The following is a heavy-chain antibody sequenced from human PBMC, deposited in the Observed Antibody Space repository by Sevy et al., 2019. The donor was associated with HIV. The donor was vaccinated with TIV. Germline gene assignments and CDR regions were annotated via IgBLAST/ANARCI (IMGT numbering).Heavy chain of an antibody. CDR2: INPNSGGT. V-gene: IGHV1-2*02. Sequence: ASVKVSCKASGYTFTGYYMHWVRQAPGQGLEWMGWINPNSGGTNYAQKFQGRGTMTRDTSISTAYTELSRLRSDDTAVYYCGRDHQGITIFGAPEYYFDYWGQGTLVTVSS. D-gene: IGHD3-3*01. CDR1: GYTFTGYY. CDR3: GRDHQGITIFGAPEYYFDY. J-gene: IGHJ4*02.